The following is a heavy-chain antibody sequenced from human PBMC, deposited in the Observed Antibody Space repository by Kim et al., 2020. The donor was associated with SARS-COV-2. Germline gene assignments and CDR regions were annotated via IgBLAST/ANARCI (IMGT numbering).Heavy chain of an antibody. V-gene: IGHV3-23*01. CDR1: GFTFSSYA. CDR3: ANQYDCWSGYFLGAFDI. CDR2: ISGSGGST. D-gene: IGHD3-3*01. J-gene: IGHJ3*02. Sequence: GGSLRLSCAASGFTFSSYAMSWVRQAPGKGLEWVSAISGSGGSTYYADSVKGRFTISRDNSKNTLYLQMNSLRAEDTAVYYCANQYDCWSGYFLGAFDISGQGDNVHPLS.